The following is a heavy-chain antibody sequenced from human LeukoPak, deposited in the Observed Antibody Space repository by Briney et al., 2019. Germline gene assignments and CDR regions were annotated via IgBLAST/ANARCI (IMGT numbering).Heavy chain of an antibody. J-gene: IGHJ6*03. D-gene: IGHD3-3*01. Sequence: PGGSLRLSCAASGFTFSSYGMHWVRQAPGKGLEWVAFIRYDGSNKYYADSVKGRFTISRDNSKNTLYLQMNSLRAEDTAVYYCAKEDYDFLSGHSYYYMDVWGKGTTVTVSS. CDR1: GFTFSSYG. CDR2: IRYDGSNK. CDR3: AKEDYDFLSGHSYYYMDV. V-gene: IGHV3-30*02.